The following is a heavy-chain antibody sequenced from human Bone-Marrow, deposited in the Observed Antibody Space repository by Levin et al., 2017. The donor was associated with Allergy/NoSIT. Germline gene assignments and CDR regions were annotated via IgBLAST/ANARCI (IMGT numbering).Heavy chain of an antibody. Sequence: QPGGSLRLSCVTSGFTFSSYGMHWVRQAPGKGLEWVAVIWYDGISKFYADDVKGRFTISRDNSKNMVFLQMNSLRGEDTAVYYCAKQSDYSSSWREPGMDVWGQGTTVTVSS. CDR2: IWYDGISK. V-gene: IGHV3-33*06. CDR3: AKQSDYSSSWREPGMDV. CDR1: GFTFSSYG. D-gene: IGHD2-2*01. J-gene: IGHJ6*02.